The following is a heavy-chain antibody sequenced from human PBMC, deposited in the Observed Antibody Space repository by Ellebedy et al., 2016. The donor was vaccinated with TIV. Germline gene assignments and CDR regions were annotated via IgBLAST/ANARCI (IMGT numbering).Heavy chain of an antibody. J-gene: IGHJ4*02. CDR2: ISWKGDSV. D-gene: IGHD5-18*01. Sequence: SLKISCAASGFTFDDYAMHWVRQVPGKGLEWVSGISWKGDSVGYADSVKGRFTISRDNAKNYLYLQMNSLKTEDAALYYCAKGGGYGPPDYWGQGTLVTVSS. V-gene: IGHV3-9*01. CDR1: GFTFDDYA. CDR3: AKGGGYGPPDY.